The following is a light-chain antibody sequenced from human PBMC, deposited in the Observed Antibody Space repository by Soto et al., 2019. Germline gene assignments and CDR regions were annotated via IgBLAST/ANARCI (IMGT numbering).Light chain of an antibody. CDR1: RGHSSYA. Sequence: QTVVTQSPSASASLGAAVKLTCTLSRGHSSYAIAWHQQQPEKGPHYLMKLNSDGTHSKGDGIPDRFSGSSSGAERYLTISSLQSEDEADYYCQTWGTGIVVFGGGTKVTVL. V-gene: IGLV4-69*01. J-gene: IGLJ2*01. CDR2: LNSDGTH. CDR3: QTWGTGIVV.